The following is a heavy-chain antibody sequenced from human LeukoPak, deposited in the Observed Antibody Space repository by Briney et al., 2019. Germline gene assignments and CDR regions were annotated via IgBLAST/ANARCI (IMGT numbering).Heavy chain of an antibody. D-gene: IGHD3-3*01. CDR2: IRYDGSNK. V-gene: IGHV3-30*02. Sequence: GGSLRLSCAASGFTFSSYGMHWVRQAPGKGLEWVAFIRYDGSNKYYADSVKGRFTISRDNSKNTLYLQVNSLRAEDTAVYYCARDRAWRNDFWSGTSHYYYYYMDVWGKGTTVTVSS. CDR1: GFTFSSYG. J-gene: IGHJ6*03. CDR3: ARDRAWRNDFWSGTSHYYYYYMDV.